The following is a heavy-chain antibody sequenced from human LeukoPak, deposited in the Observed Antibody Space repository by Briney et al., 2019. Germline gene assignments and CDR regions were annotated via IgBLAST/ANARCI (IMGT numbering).Heavy chain of an antibody. CDR2: ISSSGSIT. Sequence: GGSLRLSCAASGFTFSDYYMSWIRQAPGKGLEWVSYISSSGSITYYADSVKGRFTISRDNAKNSLYLQMNSLRAEDTAVYYCARDLPSSDAFDIWGQGTMVTVSS. CDR1: GFTFSDYY. J-gene: IGHJ3*02. CDR3: ARDLPSSDAFDI. V-gene: IGHV3-11*04.